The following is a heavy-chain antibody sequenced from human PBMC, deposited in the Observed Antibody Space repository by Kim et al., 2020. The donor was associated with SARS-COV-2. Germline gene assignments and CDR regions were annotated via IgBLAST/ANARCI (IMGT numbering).Heavy chain of an antibody. CDR3: ARGVQRRGYSGPLWGGWF. J-gene: IGHJ5*01. V-gene: IGHV4-34*01. CDR2: INHSGST. Sequence: SETLSLTCAVYGGSFSGYYWSWIRQPPGKGLEWIGEINHSGSTNYNPSLKSRVTISVDTSKNQFSLKLSSVTAADTAVYYCARGVQRRGYSGPLWGGWF. D-gene: IGHD5-12*01. CDR1: GGSFSGYY.